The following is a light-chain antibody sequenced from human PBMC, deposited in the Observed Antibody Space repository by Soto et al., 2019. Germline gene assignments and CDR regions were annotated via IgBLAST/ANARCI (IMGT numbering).Light chain of an antibody. CDR2: AAS. J-gene: IGKJ1*01. Sequence: EVLMSQSPDTLYVSPGERVTLSCRASQSVSDNLAWYQQKPGQGPRLLVYAASTRATGIPARFSGSGSGTEFTLTISSLQSEDFAVYYCQQYNNWPVFGQGTKVDI. V-gene: IGKV3-15*01. CDR3: QQYNNWPV. CDR1: QSVSDN.